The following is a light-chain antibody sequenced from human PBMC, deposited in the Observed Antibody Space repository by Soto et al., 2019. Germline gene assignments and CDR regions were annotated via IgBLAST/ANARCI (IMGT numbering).Light chain of an antibody. CDR2: EVS. V-gene: IGLV2-14*01. CDR1: SSDIGGYDY. CDR3: YSYTSATSRPYV. J-gene: IGLJ1*01. Sequence: QSVLTQPASVSGSPGQSITISCTGSSSDIGGYDYVSWYQQHPGKAPKLMIYEVSARPFGVSNRFSGSKSGDTASLTISGLQAEDEADYYCYSYTSATSRPYVFGSGTKLPVL.